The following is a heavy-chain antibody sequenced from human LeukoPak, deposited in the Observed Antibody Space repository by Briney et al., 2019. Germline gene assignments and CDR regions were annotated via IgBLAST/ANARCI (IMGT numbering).Heavy chain of an antibody. CDR3: ARVNAPVATSDY. V-gene: IGHV4-38-2*02. D-gene: IGHD5-12*01. Sequence: PSETLSLTCTVSGYSISTTYYGGWLRPPPGEGLGGIETISHSGSTYYTPSLRSRLTISLDTSKNQFSLKLTSVTAADTAVYCCARVNAPVATSDYWSQGALATVPA. CDR1: GYSISTTYY. CDR2: ISHSGST. J-gene: IGHJ4*02.